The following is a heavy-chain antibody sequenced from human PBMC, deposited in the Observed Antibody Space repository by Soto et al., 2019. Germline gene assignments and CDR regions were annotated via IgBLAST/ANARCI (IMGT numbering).Heavy chain of an antibody. CDR2: INHSGST. CDR1: GGSFSGYY. Sequence: SETLSLTCAVYGGSFSGYYWSWIRQPPGKGLEWIGEINHSGSTNYNPSLKSRVTISVDTSKNQFSLKLSSVTAADTAVYYCARGRYDFWSGYYWWFDPWGQGTLVTVSS. J-gene: IGHJ5*02. CDR3: ARGRYDFWSGYYWWFDP. D-gene: IGHD3-3*01. V-gene: IGHV4-34*01.